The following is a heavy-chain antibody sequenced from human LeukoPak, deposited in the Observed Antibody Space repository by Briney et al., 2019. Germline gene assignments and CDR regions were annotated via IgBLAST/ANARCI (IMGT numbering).Heavy chain of an antibody. CDR3: AAGATGLHDAFDY. CDR2: IIPMLDIS. CDR1: GGPFSTYA. D-gene: IGHD1-26*01. V-gene: IGHV1-69*04. J-gene: IGHJ4*02. Sequence: ASVTVSCKASGGPFSTYAITWVRQAPGQGLEWMGRIIPMLDISTYAQKFQGRVTITADKSTSTAYMALSSLRSEDTAVYYCAAGATGLHDAFDYWGLGTLVTVSP.